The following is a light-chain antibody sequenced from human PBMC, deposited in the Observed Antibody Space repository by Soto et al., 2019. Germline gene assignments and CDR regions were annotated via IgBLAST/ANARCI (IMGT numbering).Light chain of an antibody. CDR3: HQRSKWPLT. Sequence: EIVLTQSPATLSLSPGERATLSCRASQSISSYLAWYQQKPGQAPRLLIYDASSRATGIPARFSGSGYGTDVTLTISSLEPEDFAMYYCHQRSKWPLTVGGGTKVEIK. CDR2: DAS. CDR1: QSISSY. V-gene: IGKV3-11*01. J-gene: IGKJ4*01.